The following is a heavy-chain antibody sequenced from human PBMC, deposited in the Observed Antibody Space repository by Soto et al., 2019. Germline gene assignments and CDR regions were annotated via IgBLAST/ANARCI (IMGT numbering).Heavy chain of an antibody. CDR3: ARGGLYTSSWYEGY. CDR2: ISAGGDST. D-gene: IGHD6-13*01. J-gene: IGHJ4*02. CDR1: GFTFSSYA. Sequence: GGSLRLSCAASGFTFSSYAMSWVRQAQGKGLEWVSSISAGGDSTYSADSVKGRFTISRDNSKNTLYLQLNSLTADDTAVFYCARGGLYTSSWYEGYWGQGTLVTVSS. V-gene: IGHV3-23*01.